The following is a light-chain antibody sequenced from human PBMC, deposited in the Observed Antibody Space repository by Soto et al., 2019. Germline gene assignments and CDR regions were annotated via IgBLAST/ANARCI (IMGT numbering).Light chain of an antibody. J-gene: IGLJ1*01. Sequence: SYELTQSPSVSVSPGQTARITCSGDAWAKQYGYCYQQKPGHAPVLIMYKDTERPSGIPERFSGSSSGTTVTLTISGVQADDEADYYCQSADITGPYVFGVGTKLTVL. CDR1: AWAKQY. V-gene: IGLV3-25*03. CDR2: KDT. CDR3: QSADITGPYV.